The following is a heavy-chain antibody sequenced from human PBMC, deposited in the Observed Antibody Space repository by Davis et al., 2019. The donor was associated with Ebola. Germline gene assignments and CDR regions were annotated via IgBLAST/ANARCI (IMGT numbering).Heavy chain of an antibody. Sequence: SETLSLTCTVSGGSISSYYWSWIRQPPGKGLEWIGEINHSGSTNYNPSLKSRVTISVDTSKNQFSLKLSSVTAADTAVYYCASQASIQLWARYWGQGTLVTVSS. D-gene: IGHD5-18*01. CDR2: INHSGST. V-gene: IGHV4-34*01. J-gene: IGHJ4*02. CDR3: ASQASIQLWARY. CDR1: GGSISSYY.